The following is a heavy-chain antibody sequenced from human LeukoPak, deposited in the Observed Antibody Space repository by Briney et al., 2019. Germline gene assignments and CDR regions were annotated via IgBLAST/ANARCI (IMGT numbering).Heavy chain of an antibody. J-gene: IGHJ5*02. D-gene: IGHD3-10*01. V-gene: IGHV4-30-2*01. CDR3: ARGITMEP. Sequence: SQTLSLTCTVSGGSISSGGYYWSWIRQPPGKGLEWIGEINHSGSTNYNPSLKSRVTISVDTSKNQFSLKLSSVTAADTAVYYCARGITMEPWGQGTLVTVSS. CDR1: GGSISSGGYY. CDR2: INHSGST.